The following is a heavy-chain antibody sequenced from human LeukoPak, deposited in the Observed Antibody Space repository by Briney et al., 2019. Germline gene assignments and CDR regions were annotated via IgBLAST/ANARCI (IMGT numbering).Heavy chain of an antibody. D-gene: IGHD3-22*01. CDR3: AHIYDTSGYYYGGFDS. CDR1: GFSLSTRGVG. V-gene: IGHV2-5*02. Sequence: SGPTLVNPTQTLTLTCTFSGFSLSTRGVGVGWIRQPPGQALEWLALIYWDDDKRYSSSLKTRLTITKDTSKNQVVLTMTNMDPVDTASYYCAHIYDTSGYYYGGFDSWGQGALVTVSS. J-gene: IGHJ4*02. CDR2: IYWDDDK.